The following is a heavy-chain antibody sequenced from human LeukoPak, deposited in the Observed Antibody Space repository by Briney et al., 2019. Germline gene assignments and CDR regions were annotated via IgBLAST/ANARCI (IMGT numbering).Heavy chain of an antibody. CDR3: TKRFMVVVTQDDYVDY. Sequence: GGSLRLSCASSGFTFSSYAMSWVRQAPGKGLEWVSVISGSGGSTYYADSVKGRFTISRDNSKNTLYLQMNSLRAEDTAVYYCTKRFMVVVTQDDYVDYWGQGTLVTVSS. D-gene: IGHD3-22*01. CDR2: ISGSGGST. CDR1: GFTFSSYA. J-gene: IGHJ4*02. V-gene: IGHV3-23*01.